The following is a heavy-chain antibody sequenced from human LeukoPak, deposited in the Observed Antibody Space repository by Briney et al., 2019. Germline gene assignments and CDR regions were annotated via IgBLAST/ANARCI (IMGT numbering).Heavy chain of an antibody. CDR3: ASLWSGYQTYYYGMDV. V-gene: IGHV3-74*01. CDR2: IKGDGSST. Sequence: GGSLRVSCAASGFTFSSYWMHWVRHTPGKGLVWVSRIKGDGSSTSYADSVKGRFTISRDNAKNTLYLQMNSLRAEDTAVYYCASLWSGYQTYYYGMDVWGQGTTVTVSS. J-gene: IGHJ6*02. CDR1: GFTFSSYW. D-gene: IGHD3-3*01.